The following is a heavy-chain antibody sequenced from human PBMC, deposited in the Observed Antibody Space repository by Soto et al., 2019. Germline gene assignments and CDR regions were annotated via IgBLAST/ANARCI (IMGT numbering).Heavy chain of an antibody. D-gene: IGHD5-18*01. CDR1: GGSVSSGYYY. J-gene: IGHJ4*02. CDR3: ARYTYGLDY. CDR2: IYHTGST. Sequence: QVQLQESGPGLVKPSETLSLTCTVSGGSVSSGYYYWSWIRQPPKKGLEWIGYIYHTGSTNYNPSLKSRVTISADTYKNQFSLKLSSMTAADTAVYYCARYTYGLDYWGQGTLVTVSS. V-gene: IGHV4-61*01.